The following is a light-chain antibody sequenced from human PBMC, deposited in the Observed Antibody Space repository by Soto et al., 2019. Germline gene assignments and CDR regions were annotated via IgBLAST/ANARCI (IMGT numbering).Light chain of an antibody. CDR3: QQYSTSPRT. CDR2: GAS. CDR1: QSVTSNY. V-gene: IGKV3-20*01. J-gene: IGKJ1*01. Sequence: EIVLTQSPGTLSLSAGERATLSCSASQSVTSNYLAWYQQKPGQAPRLLISGASSRATGIPDRFSGSGSGTDFTLTISRLEPEDFAVYYCQQYSTSPRTFGRGTKVESK.